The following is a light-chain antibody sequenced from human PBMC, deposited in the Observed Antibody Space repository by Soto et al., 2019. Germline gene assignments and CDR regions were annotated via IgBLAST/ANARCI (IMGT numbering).Light chain of an antibody. CDR1: QTISTW. Sequence: DIPMTQSPSTRSASVGDGVTITGRASQTISTWMAWYQQKTGKAPKLLVYDASTFQSGVASRFSGSGSGTEFTLIISGLQPDDSATYYCQQYTNTNNPWMFGQGTKLDI. CDR3: QQYTNTNNPWM. V-gene: IGKV1-5*01. J-gene: IGKJ2*01. CDR2: DAS.